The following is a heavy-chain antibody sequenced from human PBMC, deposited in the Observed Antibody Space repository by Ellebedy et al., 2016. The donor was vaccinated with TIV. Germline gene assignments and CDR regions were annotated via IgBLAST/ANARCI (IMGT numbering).Heavy chain of an antibody. CDR2: IYPGDSDT. CDR3: ARRSDYGDYSWAY. J-gene: IGHJ4*02. CDR1: GYSFTSYW. V-gene: IGHV5-51*01. D-gene: IGHD4-17*01. Sequence: PGGSLRLSCKGSGYSFTSYWIGWVRQMPGKGLEWMGMIYPGDSDTRYSPSFQGQVTISADKSISTASLQWSSLKASDTAMYYCARRSDYGDYSWAYWGQGTLVTVSS.